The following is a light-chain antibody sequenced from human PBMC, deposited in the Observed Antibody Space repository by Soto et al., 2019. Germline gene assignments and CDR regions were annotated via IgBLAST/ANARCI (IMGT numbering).Light chain of an antibody. CDR3: QQRAKWPLT. CDR2: DAS. V-gene: IGKV3-11*01. CDR1: QSVSDY. Sequence: VLTQCPANLSVSPGERATLSCRASQSVSDYLAWYQQKPAQAPRIVIYDASNRAAGIPARFSGIGSGTDCTLTISSLETEDCAVYYGQQRAKWPLTFGGGTKVDIK. J-gene: IGKJ4*01.